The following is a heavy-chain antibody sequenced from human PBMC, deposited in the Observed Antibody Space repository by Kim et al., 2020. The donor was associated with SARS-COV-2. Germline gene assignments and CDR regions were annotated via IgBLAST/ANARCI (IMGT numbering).Heavy chain of an antibody. J-gene: IGHJ4*02. V-gene: IGHV1-18*01. Sequence: QKLQGRVTMTTDTSTSTAYMELRSLRSDDTAVYYCAREPANYYDSSGLDYWGQGTLVTVSS. D-gene: IGHD3-22*01. CDR3: AREPANYYDSSGLDY.